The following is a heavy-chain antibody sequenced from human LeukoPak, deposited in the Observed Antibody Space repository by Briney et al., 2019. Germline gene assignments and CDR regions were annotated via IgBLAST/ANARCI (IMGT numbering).Heavy chain of an antibody. CDR2: IYNSGST. J-gene: IGHJ6*03. V-gene: IGHV4-59*01. CDR3: ARLTVTPSWGYYYYHMDV. Sequence: PSETLSLTCTVSGGSISSYYWSWIRQPPGKGLEWIGYIYNSGSTNYNPSLKSRVTISVDQSKNQFSLKLRSVTAADTAVYYCARLTVTPSWGYYYYHMDVWGKGTTVTVSS. D-gene: IGHD4-11*01. CDR1: GGSISSYY.